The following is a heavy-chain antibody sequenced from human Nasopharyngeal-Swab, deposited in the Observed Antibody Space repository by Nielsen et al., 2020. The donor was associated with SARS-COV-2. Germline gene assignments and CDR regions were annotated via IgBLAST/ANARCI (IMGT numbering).Heavy chain of an antibody. V-gene: IGHV1-18*04. Sequence: ASVKASCKASGYTYTSYGISWLRQAPGQGLEWMGWISAYNGNTNYAQKLQGRVTMTTDTSTSTAYMELRSLRSDDTPVYYCARDQNHMDVWGKGTTVTVSS. J-gene: IGHJ6*03. CDR3: ARDQNHMDV. CDR2: ISAYNGNT. CDR1: GYTYTSYG.